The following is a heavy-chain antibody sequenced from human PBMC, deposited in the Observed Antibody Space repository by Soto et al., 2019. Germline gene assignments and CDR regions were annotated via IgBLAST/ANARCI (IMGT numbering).Heavy chain of an antibody. CDR1: GSTFGSYA. Sequence: GGSLRLSCAASGSTFGSYAMSWVRQAPGKGLEWVSAITGGGDNTYYADSVKGRFTISRDNSKNTLYLQMNSLRAEDTAVYYCAKDPASTMVRGVTVDYWGQGTLVTVSS. J-gene: IGHJ4*02. CDR3: AKDPASTMVRGVTVDY. CDR2: ITGGGDNT. D-gene: IGHD3-10*01. V-gene: IGHV3-23*01.